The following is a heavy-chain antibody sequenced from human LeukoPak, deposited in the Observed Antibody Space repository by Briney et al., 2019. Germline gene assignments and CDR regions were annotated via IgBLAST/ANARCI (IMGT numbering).Heavy chain of an antibody. V-gene: IGHV4-59*08. CDR1: GASITSYY. D-gene: IGHD3-9*01. J-gene: IGHJ3*02. CDR2: IYYSGST. Sequence: PSETLSLTCTVSGASITSYYWSWIRQPPGKGLEWIGYIYYSGSTNYNPSLKSRVTISVDTSKKQFSLKLSSVTAADTAVYYCARYFDWSDAFDIWGQGTMVTVSS. CDR3: ARYFDWSDAFDI.